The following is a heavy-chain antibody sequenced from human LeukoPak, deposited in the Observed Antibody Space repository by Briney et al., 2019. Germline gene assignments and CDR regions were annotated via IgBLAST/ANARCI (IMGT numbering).Heavy chain of an antibody. Sequence: GGSLRLSCAASGFSVNNIYMSWVRQAQGKGLEWVSVVYSGDRKYYADSVKGRFTISRDTSKNTRYLQMNSTRPEETAVYYWARDGEYSYGYGFDYWGQGTLVTVSS. CDR1: GFSVNNIY. V-gene: IGHV3-66*01. J-gene: IGHJ4*01. CDR2: VYSGDRK. CDR3: ARDGEYSYGYGFDY. D-gene: IGHD5-18*01.